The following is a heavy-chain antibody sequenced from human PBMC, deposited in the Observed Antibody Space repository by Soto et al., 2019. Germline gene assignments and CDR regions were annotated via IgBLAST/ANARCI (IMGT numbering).Heavy chain of an antibody. CDR3: AKSPTYYYDSSGYRAEDY. CDR2: INHSGST. V-gene: IGHV4-34*01. CDR1: GGSFSGYY. D-gene: IGHD3-22*01. J-gene: IGHJ4*02. Sequence: SETLSLTCAVYGGSFSGYYWSWIRQPPGKGLEWIGEINHSGSTNYNPSLKSRVTISVDTSKNQFSLKLSSVTAADTAVYYCAKSPTYYYDSSGYRAEDYWGQGTLVTVSS.